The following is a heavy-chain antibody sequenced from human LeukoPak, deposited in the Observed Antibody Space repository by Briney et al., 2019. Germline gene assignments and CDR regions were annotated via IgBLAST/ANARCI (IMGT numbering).Heavy chain of an antibody. CDR2: IIPIFGTA. CDR1: GGTVSSYA. CDR3: ARLAAAGTYDAFDI. Sequence: SVKVSCKSSGGTVSSYAIIWVRQAPGQGLEWMGGIIPIFGTANYAQKFQGRVTITADESTSTAYMELSSLRSEDTAVYYCARLAAAGTYDAFDIWGQGTLVTVSS. V-gene: IGHV1-69*13. D-gene: IGHD6-13*01. J-gene: IGHJ3*02.